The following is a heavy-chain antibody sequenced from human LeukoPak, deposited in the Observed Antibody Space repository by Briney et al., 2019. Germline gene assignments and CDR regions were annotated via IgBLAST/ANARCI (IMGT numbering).Heavy chain of an antibody. Sequence: GGSLRLSCAASGFTFSSYSMNWVRQAPGKGLEWGSYISSSSSTIFYTDSVKGRFTISRDNAKNSLYLQMNSLSAEATAVYYCARAPVHAFDSWGQGTLVTVSS. D-gene: IGHD4-17*01. V-gene: IGHV3-48*01. CDR1: GFTFSSYS. CDR3: ARAPVHAFDS. J-gene: IGHJ5*01. CDR2: ISSSSSTI.